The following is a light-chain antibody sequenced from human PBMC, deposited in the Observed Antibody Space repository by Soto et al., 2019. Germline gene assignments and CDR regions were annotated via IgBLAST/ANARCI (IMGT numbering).Light chain of an antibody. Sequence: DIQMTQSPSSLSASVGDRVTITCRASQSVRTYLNWYQQERGKAPKLLIYAASSLPSGVPSRFSASGSGTDFTLTITSLQPEDFATYYCQQSYTIPRTF. CDR3: QQSYTIPRT. V-gene: IGKV1-39*01. CDR2: AAS. J-gene: IGKJ1*01. CDR1: QSVRTY.